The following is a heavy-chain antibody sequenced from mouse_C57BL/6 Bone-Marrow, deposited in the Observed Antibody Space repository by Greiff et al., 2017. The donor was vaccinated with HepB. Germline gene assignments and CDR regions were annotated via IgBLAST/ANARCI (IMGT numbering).Heavy chain of an antibody. CDR1: GYTFTDYY. CDR2: LGPGSGST. Sequence: VQLQQSGAELVKPGASVKISCKASGYTFTDYYINWVKQRPGQGLEWIGKLGPGSGSTYYNEKFKGKATLTADKSSSTAYMQLSSLTSEDSAVYFCARIYYGYDEPFDVWGTGTTVTVSS. CDR3: ARIYYGYDEPFDV. J-gene: IGHJ1*03. V-gene: IGHV1-77*01. D-gene: IGHD2-2*01.